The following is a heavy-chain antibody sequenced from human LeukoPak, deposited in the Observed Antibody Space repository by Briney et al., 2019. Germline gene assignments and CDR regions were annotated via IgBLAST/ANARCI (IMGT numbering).Heavy chain of an antibody. V-gene: IGHV4-34*01. D-gene: IGHD6-6*01. CDR1: GGSFSGYY. Sequence: KPSETLSLTCAVYGGSFSGYYWSWIRHPPGKGLEWIGEINHSGNTNYNPSLKSRVTISVDTSKNQFSLKLSTVTAADTAVYYCARSPARASSHIDYWGQGTLVTVSS. CDR3: ARSPARASSHIDY. J-gene: IGHJ4*02. CDR2: INHSGNT.